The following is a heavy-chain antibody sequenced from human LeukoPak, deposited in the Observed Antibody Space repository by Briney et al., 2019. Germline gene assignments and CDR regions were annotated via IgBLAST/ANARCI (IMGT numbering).Heavy chain of an antibody. J-gene: IGHJ3*02. CDR2: IFHSGAT. CDR3: ARHYVGHKAFDI. CDR1: GDSVTSRGYS. Sequence: SETLSLTCTVSGDSVTSRGYSWSWIRQPPGQGLEWIAYIFHSGATNYNPSLKSRVIISVDTSKSQFSLKLSSVTAADTAVYYCARHYVGHKAFDIWGQGTMVTVSS. D-gene: IGHD3-10*02. V-gene: IGHV4-61*08.